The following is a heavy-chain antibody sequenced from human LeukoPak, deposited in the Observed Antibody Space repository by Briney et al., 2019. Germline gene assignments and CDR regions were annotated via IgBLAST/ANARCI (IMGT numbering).Heavy chain of an antibody. CDR1: GGSFSGYY. J-gene: IGHJ6*02. CDR3: ARLVTALGYNDMDV. D-gene: IGHD2-21*01. CDR2: INDSGST. V-gene: IGHV4-34*01. Sequence: SETLSLTCAVPGGSFSGYYWSWIRQPPGKGLEWIGEINDSGSTNYNPSLKSRVTMSVDTSKNQFSLKLSSVAAADTAVYYCARLVTALGYNDMDVWGQGTTVTVSS.